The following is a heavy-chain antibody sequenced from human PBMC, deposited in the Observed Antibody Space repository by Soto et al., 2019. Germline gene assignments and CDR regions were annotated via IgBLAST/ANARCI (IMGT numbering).Heavy chain of an antibody. J-gene: IGHJ6*03. Sequence: SLRLSCAASGFTFSSYWMSWVRQAPGKGLEWVANIKQDGSEKYYVDSVKGRFTISRDNAKNSLYLQMNSLRAEDTAVYYCATSVTTDYYYYMDVWGKGTTVTVSS. V-gene: IGHV3-7*01. CDR3: ATSVTTDYYYYMDV. CDR1: GFTFSSYW. CDR2: IKQDGSEK. D-gene: IGHD4-17*01.